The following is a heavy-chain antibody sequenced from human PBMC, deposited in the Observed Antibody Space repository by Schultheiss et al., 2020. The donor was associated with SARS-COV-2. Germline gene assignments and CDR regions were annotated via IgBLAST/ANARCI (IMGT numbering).Heavy chain of an antibody. CDR1: GFTFSSYA. CDR2: ISWNSGSI. Sequence: SLKISCAASGFTFSSYAMHWVRQAPGKGLEWVSGISWNSGSIGYADSVKGRFTISRDNAKNSLYLQMNSLRAEDTAVYYCARDRLMVRGVIGYWGQGTLVTVSS. CDR3: ARDRLMVRGVIGY. D-gene: IGHD3-10*01. J-gene: IGHJ4*02. V-gene: IGHV3-9*01.